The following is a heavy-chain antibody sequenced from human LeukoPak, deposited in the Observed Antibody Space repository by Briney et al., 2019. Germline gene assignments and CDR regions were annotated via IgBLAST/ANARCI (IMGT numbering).Heavy chain of an antibody. CDR2: IGTAGDT. CDR3: ARGYCTNGVCYTGYGMDV. Sequence: PGGSLRLSCAASGFTFNTYAMHWVRQATGKGLEWVSAIGTAGDTYYPGSVKGRFTISRENAKNSLYLQMNSLRAGDTAVYYCARGYCTNGVCYTGYGMDVWGQGTTVTVSS. J-gene: IGHJ6*02. CDR1: GFTFNTYA. D-gene: IGHD2-8*01. V-gene: IGHV3-13*01.